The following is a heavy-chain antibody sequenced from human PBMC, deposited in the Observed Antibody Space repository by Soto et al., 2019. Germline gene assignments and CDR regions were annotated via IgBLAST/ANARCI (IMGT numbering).Heavy chain of an antibody. J-gene: IGHJ5*01. CDR3: AKIPTGSGSSKFDS. CDR2: ISGSGSCT. CDR1: GFTFRSYA. D-gene: IGHD3-10*01. V-gene: IGHV3-21*04. Sequence: PGGSLRLSCAASGFTFRSYAMNWVRQAPGKGLEWISPISGSGSCTHYADSARGRFTISRDNAQNQLYLQMNNMRGDDTAMYYCAKIPTGSGSSKFDSWGQGIQVTVSS.